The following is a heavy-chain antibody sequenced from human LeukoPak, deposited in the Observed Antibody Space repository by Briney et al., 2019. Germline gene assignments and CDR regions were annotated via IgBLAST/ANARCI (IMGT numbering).Heavy chain of an antibody. V-gene: IGHV3-48*01. Sequence: GGSLRLSCAASGFTFSSYSMNWVRQAPGKGLEWASYISSSSSTIYYADSVKGRFTISRDNAKNSLYLQMNSLRAEDTAVYYCARAGYDYVWGSYRSSPSDYWGQGTLVTVSS. CDR1: GFTFSSYS. J-gene: IGHJ4*02. CDR3: ARAGYDYVWGSYRSSPSDY. CDR2: ISSSSSTI. D-gene: IGHD3-16*02.